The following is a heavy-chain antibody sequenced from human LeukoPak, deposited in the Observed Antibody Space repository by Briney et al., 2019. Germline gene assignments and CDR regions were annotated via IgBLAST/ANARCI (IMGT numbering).Heavy chain of an antibody. V-gene: IGHV4-31*03. CDR2: IYYSGST. Sequence: SEILSLTCTVSGGSISSGGYYWSWIRQHPGKGLEWIGYIYYSGSTYYNPSLKSRVTISVGTSKNQFSLKLSSVTAADTAVYYCARGQVNTAGYYYYGMDVWGQGTTVTVSS. D-gene: IGHD5-18*01. J-gene: IGHJ6*02. CDR3: ARGQVNTAGYYYYGMDV. CDR1: GGSISSGGYY.